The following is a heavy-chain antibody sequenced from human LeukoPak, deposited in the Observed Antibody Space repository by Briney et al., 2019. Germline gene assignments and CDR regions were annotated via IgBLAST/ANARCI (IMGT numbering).Heavy chain of an antibody. D-gene: IGHD1-7*01. V-gene: IGHV1-2*02. CDR2: IKPDSGGT. Sequence: ASVKVSCKASGYDFTGYYIHWVRQARGQGLEWMGWIKPDSGGTKYAQRFQGRVTMTRDTSISTVYMELSGLTSDDTAVYYCARGSGWNYHIYFFDYWGQGTLVTVSS. CDR3: ARGSGWNYHIYFFDY. J-gene: IGHJ4*02. CDR1: GYDFTGYY.